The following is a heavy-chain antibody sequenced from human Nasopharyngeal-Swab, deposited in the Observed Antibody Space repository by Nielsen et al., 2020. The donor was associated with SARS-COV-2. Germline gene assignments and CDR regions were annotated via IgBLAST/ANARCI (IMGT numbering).Heavy chain of an antibody. Sequence: WVRQAPGQGLEWMGWMNPNSGNTGYAQKFQGRATMTRNTSISTAYMELSSLRSEDTAVYYCARSRAALLWFGESRHLFDYWGQGTLVTVSS. CDR2: MNPNSGNT. J-gene: IGHJ4*02. D-gene: IGHD3-10*01. V-gene: IGHV1-8*01. CDR3: ARSRAALLWFGESRHLFDY.